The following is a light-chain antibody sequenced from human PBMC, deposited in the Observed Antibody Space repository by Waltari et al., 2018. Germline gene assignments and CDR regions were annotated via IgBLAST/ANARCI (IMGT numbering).Light chain of an antibody. CDR1: QSVGSK. Sequence: EIVMTQSPATLSVSTGERATLSCRASQSVGSKLAWYQQKPGQAPRLLIYGASTRATGIPARFSGSGSGTEFTLTISSLQSEDFAVYYCQQYNNWPGTFGQGTKLEIK. V-gene: IGKV3-15*01. CDR3: QQYNNWPGT. J-gene: IGKJ2*01. CDR2: GAS.